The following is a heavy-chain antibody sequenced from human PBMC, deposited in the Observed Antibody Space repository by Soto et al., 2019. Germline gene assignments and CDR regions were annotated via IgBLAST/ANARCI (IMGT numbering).Heavy chain of an antibody. D-gene: IGHD3-22*01. V-gene: IGHV1-69*12. J-gene: IGHJ4*02. CDR3: AREGYFDSNGYFYY. CDR2: INPLFGTA. Sequence: QVQLVQSGAEVKKPGSSVKVSCKAPGGTFSSYVISWVRQAPGQGLEWMGGINPLFGTANYAQKFQGRVTXXAXEXXSTAYMELSSLRSEDTAVYYCAREGYFDSNGYFYYWGQGTLVTVSS. CDR1: GGTFSSYV.